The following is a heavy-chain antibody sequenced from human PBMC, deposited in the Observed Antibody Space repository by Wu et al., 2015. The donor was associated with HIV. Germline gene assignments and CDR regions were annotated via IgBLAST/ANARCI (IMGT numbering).Heavy chain of an antibody. CDR3: AGGGGRTSMDPFDF. CDR2: MNGKSGNT. CDR1: GYTFPSYD. J-gene: IGHJ4*02. V-gene: IGHV1-8*01. Sequence: QVQLVQSGAEVKKPGASVKVSCKASGYTFPSYDVNWVRQASGQGLEWMGWMNGKSGNTGYAQKFQGRVTMTRDTSISTAYMELSSLRSEDTAVYYCAGGGGRTSMDPFDFWGQGTLVTVSS. D-gene: IGHD5-18*01.